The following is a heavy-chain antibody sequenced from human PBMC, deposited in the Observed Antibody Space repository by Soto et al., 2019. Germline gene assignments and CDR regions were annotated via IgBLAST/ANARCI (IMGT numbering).Heavy chain of an antibody. Sequence: PGGSLRLSCAASGFTISSYAMSWVRQAPGKGLEWVSVISGSDDTTYYTDSVKGRFTISRDNSKNTLYLQMNSLRAEDTAVYYCARDPVYGHNPLGDYWGQGTLVTVSS. V-gene: IGHV3-23*01. CDR1: GFTISSYA. CDR3: ARDPVYGHNPLGDY. J-gene: IGHJ4*02. D-gene: IGHD3-16*01. CDR2: ISGSDDTT.